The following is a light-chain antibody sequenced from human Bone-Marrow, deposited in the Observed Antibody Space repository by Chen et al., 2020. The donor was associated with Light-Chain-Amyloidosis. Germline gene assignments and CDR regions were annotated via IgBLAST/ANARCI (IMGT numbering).Light chain of an antibody. CDR2: AVS. Sequence: QSALTQPASVSGSPGQSITISCTGTSGDVGTYHYFSWYQQHPGKAPKVMIYAVSNRPSGVSNRFSGSKSGNTASLTISGLQAEDEADYYCSSFTSGSSYVFGPGTKVTVL. J-gene: IGLJ1*01. CDR3: SSFTSGSSYV. V-gene: IGLV2-14*01. CDR1: SGDVGTYHY.